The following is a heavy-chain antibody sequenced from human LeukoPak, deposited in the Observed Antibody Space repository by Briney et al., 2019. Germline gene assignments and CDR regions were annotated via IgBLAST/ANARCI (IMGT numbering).Heavy chain of an antibody. CDR2: ISGSGGST. CDR1: GFTFSSYA. D-gene: IGHD1-14*01. Sequence: GGSLRLSCAASGFTFSSYAMSWVRQAPGKELEWVSAISGSGGSTYYADSVKGRFTISRDNSKNTLYLQMNSLRAEDTAVYYCAKVRGGTSRYYFDYWGQGTLVTVSS. V-gene: IGHV3-23*01. CDR3: AKVRGGTSRYYFDY. J-gene: IGHJ4*02.